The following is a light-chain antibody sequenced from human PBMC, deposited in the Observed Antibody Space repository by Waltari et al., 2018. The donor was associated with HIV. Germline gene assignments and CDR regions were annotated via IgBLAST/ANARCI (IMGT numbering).Light chain of an antibody. Sequence: QSALTQPASVSGSLGQSITLPCTGTSSHVGGYAYVSWYQQHPGRAPKLLIYDVSNRPSGVSNRFSGSKSGNTASLTISGLQAEDEADYHCSSYTSSSALEVVFGGGTTLTVL. CDR3: SSYTSSSALEVV. CDR1: SSHVGGYAY. V-gene: IGLV2-14*01. CDR2: DVS. J-gene: IGLJ3*02.